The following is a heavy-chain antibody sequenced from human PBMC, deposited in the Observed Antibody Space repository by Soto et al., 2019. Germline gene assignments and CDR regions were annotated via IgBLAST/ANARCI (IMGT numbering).Heavy chain of an antibody. D-gene: IGHD2-8*01. Sequence: GGSLRLSCAASGLSFSAYGMHWVRQAPGKGLEWVAFISYDGSNTYYADSVKGRFTISRDNSKSTLYLQMNSLRPEDTAVFYCAKDANSYLCTNGVCYPDYWGQGTLVTVS. CDR3: AKDANSYLCTNGVCYPDY. CDR2: ISYDGSNT. CDR1: GLSFSAYG. V-gene: IGHV3-30*18. J-gene: IGHJ4*02.